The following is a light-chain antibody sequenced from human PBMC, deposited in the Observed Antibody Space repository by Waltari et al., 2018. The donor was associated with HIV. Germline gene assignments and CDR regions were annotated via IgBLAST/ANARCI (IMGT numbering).Light chain of an antibody. J-gene: IGKJ4*01. Sequence: QSPATLSLSPGASATVPCGASQNIGSSLAWYQQKHGQPPRLLIYGASAGATGISDHFFGSGSGTNFTLTINNVQSEDFAVYFCQQYNSWPFTFGEGTKLAIK. V-gene: IGKV3-15*01. CDR2: GAS. CDR3: QQYNSWPFT. CDR1: QNIGSS.